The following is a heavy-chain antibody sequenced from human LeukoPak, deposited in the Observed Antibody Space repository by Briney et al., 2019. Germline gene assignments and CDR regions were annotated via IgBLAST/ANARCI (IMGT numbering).Heavy chain of an antibody. Sequence: PGGSLRLSCAASGFTFSSYGMHWVRQAPGKGLEWVAFIRYDGSNKYYADSVKGRFTISRDNSKNTLFLQMNSLRAEDTAVYYCAKRYYGSGRHSFDYWGQGTLVTVSS. D-gene: IGHD3-10*01. CDR2: IRYDGSNK. J-gene: IGHJ4*02. CDR3: AKRYYGSGRHSFDY. CDR1: GFTFSSYG. V-gene: IGHV3-30*02.